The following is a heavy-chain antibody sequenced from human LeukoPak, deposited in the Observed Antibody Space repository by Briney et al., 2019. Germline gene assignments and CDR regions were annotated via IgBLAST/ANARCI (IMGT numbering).Heavy chain of an antibody. Sequence: GSSVKVSCKASGGTFSSYAISWVRQAPGQGLEWMGRIIPILGIPNYAQKFQGRVTIAADKSTSTVYMELSSLRSDDTAMYYCARVHYGSGSLSSWFDPWGRGTRVTVSS. V-gene: IGHV1-69*04. CDR3: ARVHYGSGSLSSWFDP. D-gene: IGHD3-10*01. J-gene: IGHJ5*02. CDR2: IIPILGIP. CDR1: GGTFSSYA.